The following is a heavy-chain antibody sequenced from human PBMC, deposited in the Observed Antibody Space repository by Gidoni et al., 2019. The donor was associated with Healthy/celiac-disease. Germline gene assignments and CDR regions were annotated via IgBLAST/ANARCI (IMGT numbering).Heavy chain of an antibody. Sequence: EVQLVESGGGLVKPGGSLRLSCAASGFTFSSYSMNWVRQAPGKGLEWVSSISSSSSYIYYADSVKGRFTISRDNAKNSLYLQMNSLRAEDTAVYYCARATGYSSLWGEYFDYWGQGTLVTVSS. CDR1: GFTFSSYS. D-gene: IGHD6-19*01. CDR2: ISSSSSYI. J-gene: IGHJ4*02. V-gene: IGHV3-21*01. CDR3: ARATGYSSLWGEYFDY.